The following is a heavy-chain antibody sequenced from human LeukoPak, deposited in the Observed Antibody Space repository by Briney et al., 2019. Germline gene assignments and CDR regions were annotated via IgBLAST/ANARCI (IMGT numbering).Heavy chain of an antibody. CDR1: GFTFSSYG. J-gene: IGHJ4*02. CDR3: VVAAAGTGFDY. V-gene: IGHV3-30*03. CDR2: ISYDGSNK. D-gene: IGHD6-13*01. Sequence: PGRSQRLSCAASGFTFSSYGMHWVRQAPGKGLEWVAVISYDGSNKYYADSVKGRFTISRDNSKNTLYLQMNSLRAEDTAVYYCVVAAAGTGFDYWGQGTLVTVSS.